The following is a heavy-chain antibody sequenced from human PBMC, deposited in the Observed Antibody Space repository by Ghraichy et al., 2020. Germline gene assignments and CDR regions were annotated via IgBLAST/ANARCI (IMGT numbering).Heavy chain of an antibody. CDR1: GFSLSTSGVG. Sequence: SGPTLVKPTQTLTLTCTFSGFSLSTSGVGVGWIRQPPGKALEWLALIYWNDDKRYSPSLKSRLTITKDTSKNQVVLTMTNMDPVDTATYYCALKIGYCSSTSCYLGWFDPWGQGTLVTVSS. J-gene: IGHJ5*02. CDR2: IYWNDDK. D-gene: IGHD2-2*01. CDR3: ALKIGYCSSTSCYLGWFDP. V-gene: IGHV2-5*01.